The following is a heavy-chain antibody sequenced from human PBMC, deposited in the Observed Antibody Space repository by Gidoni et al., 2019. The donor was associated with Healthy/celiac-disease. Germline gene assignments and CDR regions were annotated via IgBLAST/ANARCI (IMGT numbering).Heavy chain of an antibody. CDR2: ISYDGSNK. V-gene: IGHV3-30-3*01. CDR1: GFTFSSYA. CDR3: ARDPPDGPGDY. J-gene: IGHJ4*02. Sequence: QVQLVESGGGVVQPRRSRRLSWAASGFTFSSYAMHWVRQAPGKGLEWVAVISYDGSNKYYADSVKGRFTISRDNSKNTLYLQMNSLRAEDTAVYYCARDPPDGPGDYWGQGTLVTVSS.